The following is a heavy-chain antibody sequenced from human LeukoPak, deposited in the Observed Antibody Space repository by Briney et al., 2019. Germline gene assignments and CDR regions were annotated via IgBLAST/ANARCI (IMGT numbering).Heavy chain of an antibody. D-gene: IGHD5-12*01. Sequence: ASVKVSCKASGYTFTGYYMHWVRQAPGQGLEWMGWINPNSGGTNYAQKFQGRVTITRDTSISTAYMELSRLRSDDTAVYYCARGDEYYSGYAMGYWGQGTLVTVSS. V-gene: IGHV1-2*02. CDR2: INPNSGGT. CDR1: GYTFTGYY. CDR3: ARGDEYYSGYAMGY. J-gene: IGHJ4*02.